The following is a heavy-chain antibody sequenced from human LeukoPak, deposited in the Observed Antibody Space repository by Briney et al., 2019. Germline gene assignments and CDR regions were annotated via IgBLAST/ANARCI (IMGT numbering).Heavy chain of an antibody. CDR3: ARDAAIDFEYYFDY. J-gene: IGHJ4*02. D-gene: IGHD3-3*01. CDR1: GGSISSSSYY. Sequence: SETLSLTCTVSGGSISSSSYYWGWIRQPPGKGLEWIGSIYYSGSTYYNPSLKSRVTISVDTSKSQFSLKLSSVTAADTAVYYCARDAAIDFEYYFDYWGQGTLVTVSS. V-gene: IGHV4-39*07. CDR2: IYYSGST.